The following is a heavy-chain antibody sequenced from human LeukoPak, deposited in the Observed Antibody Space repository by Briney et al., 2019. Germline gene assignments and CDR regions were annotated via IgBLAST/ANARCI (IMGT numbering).Heavy chain of an antibody. Sequence: SETLSLTCTVSGGSISSSVYHWGWIRQPPGKGLEWIGSIYYSGSTYYNPSLKSRVTISVDRSKNQFSLKLSSVTAADTAVYYCARDRAATQAFDIWGQGTMVTVSS. D-gene: IGHD1-26*01. CDR1: GGSISSSVYH. CDR2: IYYSGST. CDR3: ARDRAATQAFDI. V-gene: IGHV4-39*07. J-gene: IGHJ3*02.